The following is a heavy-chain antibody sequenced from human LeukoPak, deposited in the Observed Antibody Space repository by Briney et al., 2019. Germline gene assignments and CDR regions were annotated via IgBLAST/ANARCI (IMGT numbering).Heavy chain of an antibody. CDR1: GGTFSSYA. Sequence: AASVKVSCKASGGTFSSYAISWVRQAPGQGLEWMGRIIPIFGTANYAEKFQGRVTITTDESTSTAYMELSSLRSEDTAVYYCASSAPHDYDSSGYSLDYWGQGTLVTVSS. CDR3: ASSAPHDYDSSGYSLDY. D-gene: IGHD3-22*01. J-gene: IGHJ4*02. V-gene: IGHV1-69*05. CDR2: IIPIFGTA.